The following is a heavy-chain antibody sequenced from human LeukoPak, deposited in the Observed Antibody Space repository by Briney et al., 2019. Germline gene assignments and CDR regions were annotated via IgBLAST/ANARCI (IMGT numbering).Heavy chain of an antibody. CDR2: ISGSGGST. Sequence: GGSLRLSCAASGFTFSGYAMSWVRQAPGKGLEWVSAISGSGGSTYYADSVKGRSTISRDNSKNTLYLQMNSLRAEDTAVYYCAKEVVEIVPAAMPYYYYYGMDVWGKGTTVTVSS. D-gene: IGHD2-2*01. CDR1: GFTFSGYA. CDR3: AKEVVEIVPAAMPYYYYYGMDV. V-gene: IGHV3-23*01. J-gene: IGHJ6*04.